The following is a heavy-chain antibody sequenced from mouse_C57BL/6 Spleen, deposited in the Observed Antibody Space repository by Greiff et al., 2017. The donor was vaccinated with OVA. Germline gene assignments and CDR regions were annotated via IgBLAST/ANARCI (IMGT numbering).Heavy chain of an antibody. Sequence: EVKLMESGGGLVKPGGSLKLSCAASGFTFSDYGMHWVRQAPEKGLEWVAYISSGSSTIYYADTVKGRFTISRDNAKNTLFLQMTSLRSEDTAMDYCARNYDYDRAFAYWGQGTLVTVSA. CDR2: ISSGSSTI. CDR3: ARNYDYDRAFAY. J-gene: IGHJ3*01. D-gene: IGHD2-4*01. CDR1: GFTFSDYG. V-gene: IGHV5-17*01.